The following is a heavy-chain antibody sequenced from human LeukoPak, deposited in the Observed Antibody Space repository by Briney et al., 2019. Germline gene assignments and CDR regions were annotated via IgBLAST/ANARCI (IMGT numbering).Heavy chain of an antibody. Sequence: SETLSLTCTVSGGSISSGSYYWSWIRQPPGKGLEWIGYIYYSGSTNYNPSLKSRVTISVDTSKNQFSLKLNSVTAADTAVYYCAREKKKKYYYDSSGYSPYYYYMDVWGKGTTVTVSS. CDR3: AREKKKKYYYDSSGYSPYYYYMDV. CDR2: IYYSGST. D-gene: IGHD3-22*01. V-gene: IGHV4-61*01. CDR1: GGSISSGSYY. J-gene: IGHJ6*03.